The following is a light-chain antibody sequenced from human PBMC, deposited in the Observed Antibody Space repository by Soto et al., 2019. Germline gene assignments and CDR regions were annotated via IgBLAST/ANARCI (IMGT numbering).Light chain of an antibody. CDR2: DVS. CDR1: SSDVGGYNY. CDR3: SSYTSSTTLV. V-gene: IGLV2-14*01. Sequence: QSALTQPASVSGSPGQSITISCTGTSSDVGGYNYVSWYQQHPGKAPKILIYDVSNRPSGVSNRFSGSKYGNTASLTISGLQAEDEGDYYCSSYTSSTTLVFGGGTKLPVL. J-gene: IGLJ2*01.